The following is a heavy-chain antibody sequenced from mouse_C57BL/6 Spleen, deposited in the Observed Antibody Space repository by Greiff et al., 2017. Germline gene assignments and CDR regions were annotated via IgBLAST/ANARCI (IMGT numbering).Heavy chain of an antibody. CDR1: GYAFSSSW. J-gene: IGHJ4*01. CDR3: ASPLLRDYYAMDY. Sequence: VQLQQSGPELVKPGASVKISCKASGYAFSSSWMNWVKQRPGKGLEWIGRIYPGDGDTNYNGKFKGKATLTADKSSSTAYMQLSSLTSEDSAVYFCASPLLRDYYAMDYWGQGTSVTVSS. V-gene: IGHV1-82*01. D-gene: IGHD1-2*01. CDR2: IYPGDGDT.